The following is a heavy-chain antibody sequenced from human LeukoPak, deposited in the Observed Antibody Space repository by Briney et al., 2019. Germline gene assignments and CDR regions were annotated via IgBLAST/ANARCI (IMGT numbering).Heavy chain of an antibody. CDR1: GYTFTSYY. V-gene: IGHV1-46*01. J-gene: IGHJ4*02. CDR2: INPSGGST. Sequence: ASVKVSCKASGYTFTSYYMHWVRQAPGQGLEWMGIINPSGGSTSYAQKFQGRVTMTRDTSTSTVYMELSGLRSEDTAVYYCARGSDSGSYPIISFDYWGQGTLVTVSS. D-gene: IGHD3-10*01. CDR3: ARGSDSGSYPIISFDY.